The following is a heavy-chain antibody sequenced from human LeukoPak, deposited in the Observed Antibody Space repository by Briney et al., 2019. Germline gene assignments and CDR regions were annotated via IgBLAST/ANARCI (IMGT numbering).Heavy chain of an antibody. CDR1: GFTFSNYA. D-gene: IGHD2-21*01. CDR2: ISSNGDAT. J-gene: IGHJ4*02. CDR3: AKFLPTHIVVANYYFDY. Sequence: GGSLRLSCAASGFTFSNYALHWVRQAPGKGLEYVSAISSNGDATFYANSVKGRFTISRDNSKNTLYLQMGSLRAEDTAVYYCAKFLPTHIVVANYYFDYWGQGTLVTVSS. V-gene: IGHV3-64*01.